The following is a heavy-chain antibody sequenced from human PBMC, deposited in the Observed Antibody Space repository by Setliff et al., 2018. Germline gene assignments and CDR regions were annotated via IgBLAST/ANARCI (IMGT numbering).Heavy chain of an antibody. CDR2: IHPSGST. J-gene: IGHJ5*02. CDR1: GDSISSGSYH. D-gene: IGHD1-1*01. CDR3: ARTTGSTHNWLDP. Sequence: PSETLSFTCTVSGDSISSGSYHWSWIRKPAGKGLEWIGRIHPSGSTNYNPSLKSRVTISVDTSKNQFSLKVSSVTAADTAVYYCARTTGSTHNWLDPWGPGTLVTVSS. V-gene: IGHV4-61*02.